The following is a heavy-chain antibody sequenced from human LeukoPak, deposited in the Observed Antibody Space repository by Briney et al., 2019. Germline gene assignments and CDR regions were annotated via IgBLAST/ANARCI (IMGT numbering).Heavy chain of an antibody. J-gene: IGHJ4*02. Sequence: GGSLRLSCAASGFTFSSYGMHWVRQGPGKGLEWVTFIWYDGTDKNYADSVKGRFTISRDNSKNTLYLQMNSLRAEDTAVYYCARNREGFDYWGQGTLVTVSS. CDR1: GFTFSSYG. D-gene: IGHD3-10*01. CDR2: IWYDGTDK. V-gene: IGHV3-33*01. CDR3: ARNREGFDY.